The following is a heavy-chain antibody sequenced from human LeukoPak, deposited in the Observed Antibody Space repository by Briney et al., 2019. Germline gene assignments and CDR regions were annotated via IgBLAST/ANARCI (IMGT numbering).Heavy chain of an antibody. CDR1: GGSFSGYY. CDR2: INHSGST. CDR3: ARGSPYYYYGMDV. Sequence: NPSETLSLTCAVYGGSFSGYYWSWIRQPPGKGLEWIGEINHSGSTNYNPSLKSRVTISVDTSKNQFSLKLSSVTAADTAVYYCARGSPYYYYGMDVWGQGTTVTVSS. J-gene: IGHJ6*02. V-gene: IGHV4-34*01.